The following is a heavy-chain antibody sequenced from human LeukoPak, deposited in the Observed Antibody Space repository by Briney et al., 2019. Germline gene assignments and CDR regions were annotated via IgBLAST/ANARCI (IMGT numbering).Heavy chain of an antibody. V-gene: IGHV4-59*01. CDR2: IYYSGST. D-gene: IGHD2-21*02. J-gene: IGHJ3*02. CDR3: ASIAYCGGDCYLDAFDI. CDR1: GGSISSYY. Sequence: SETLSLTCTVSGGSISSYYWSWIRQPPGKGLKWIGYIYYSGSTNYNPSLKSRVTISVDTSKNQFSLKLSSVTAADTAVYYCASIAYCGGDCYLDAFDIWGQGTMVTVSS.